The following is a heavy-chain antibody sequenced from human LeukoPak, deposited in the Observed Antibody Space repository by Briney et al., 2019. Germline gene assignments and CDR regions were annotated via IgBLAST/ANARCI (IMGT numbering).Heavy chain of an antibody. J-gene: IGHJ4*02. V-gene: IGHV3-53*01. CDR3: ARAKPKNMVRGLIMRRESRYYFDY. CDR1: GYTVSSNY. D-gene: IGHD3-10*01. Sequence: GSLRLSCAASGYTVSSNYMSWVRQAPGKGLEWVSVIYSGGSTYYADSVKGRFTISRDNSKSTLYIQMNSLRAEDTAVYYCARAKPKNMVRGLIMRRESRYYFDYWGQGTLVTVSS. CDR2: IYSGGST.